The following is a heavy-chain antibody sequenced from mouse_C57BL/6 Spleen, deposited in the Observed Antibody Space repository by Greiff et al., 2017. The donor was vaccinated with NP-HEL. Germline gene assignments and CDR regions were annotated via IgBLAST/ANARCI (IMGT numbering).Heavy chain of an antibody. D-gene: IGHD2-2*01. V-gene: IGHV5-9-1*02. J-gene: IGHJ4*01. CDR2: ISSGGDYI. CDR1: GFTFSSYA. Sequence: EVKLMESGEGLVKPGGSLKLSCAASGFTFSSYAMSWVRQTPEKRLEWVAYISSGGDYIYYADTVKGRFTISRDNARNTLYLQMSSLKSEDTAMYYCTREGYDEGYYAMDYWGQGTSVTVSS. CDR3: TREGYDEGYYAMDY.